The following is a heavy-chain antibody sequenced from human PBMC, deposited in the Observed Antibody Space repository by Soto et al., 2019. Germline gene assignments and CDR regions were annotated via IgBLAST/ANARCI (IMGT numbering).Heavy chain of an antibody. V-gene: IGHV3-30*18. CDR1: RFTFISSG. Sequence: PGGSLSLSCVAFRFTFISSGLRCVRQAPGKGLDWLAVRSYDGMNKKYADSVRGRFTISRDCSKNTLYLQIESLRPEDTAAYYCANDLNVFFD. D-gene: IGHD2-8*01. CDR2: RSYDGMNK. J-gene: IGHJ3*01. CDR3: ANDLNVFFD.